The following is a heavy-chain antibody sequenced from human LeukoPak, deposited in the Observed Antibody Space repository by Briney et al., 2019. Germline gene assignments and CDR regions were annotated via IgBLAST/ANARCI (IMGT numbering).Heavy chain of an antibody. CDR1: GFTFSSYG. CDR3: ARDSQTNYDILTGYLPGFLFDY. Sequence: QPGRSLRLSCAASGFTFSSYGMHWVRQAPGKGLEWVAVIWYDGSNKYYADSVKGRFTISRDNSKNTLYLQMNSLRAEDTAVYYCARDSQTNYDILTGYLPGFLFDYWGQGTLVTVSS. J-gene: IGHJ4*02. CDR2: IWYDGSNK. V-gene: IGHV3-33*08. D-gene: IGHD3-9*01.